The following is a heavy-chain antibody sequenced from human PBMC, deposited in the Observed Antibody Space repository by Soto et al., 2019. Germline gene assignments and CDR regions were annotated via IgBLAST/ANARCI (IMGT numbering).Heavy chain of an antibody. CDR3: ARPYSSSWYAGDAFDI. J-gene: IGHJ3*02. Sequence: GGSLRLSCAASGFTVSSNYMSWVRQAPGKGLEWVSVIYSGGSTYYADSVKGRFTISRDNSKNTLYLQMNSLRAEDTAVYYCARPYSSSWYAGDAFDIWGQGTMVTVSS. D-gene: IGHD6-13*01. CDR1: GFTVSSNY. V-gene: IGHV3-66*04. CDR2: IYSGGST.